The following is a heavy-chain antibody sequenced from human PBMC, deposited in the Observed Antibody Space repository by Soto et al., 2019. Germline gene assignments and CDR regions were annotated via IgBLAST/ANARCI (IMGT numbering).Heavy chain of an antibody. CDR2: IYYSGST. CDR1: GGSISSYY. Sequence: SETLSLTCTVSGGSISSYYWSWIRQPPGKGLEWIGYIYYSGSTNYNPSLKSRVTISVDTSKNQFTLKLSSVTAADTAVYYCARTSVDAFDIWGQGTMVTVSS. V-gene: IGHV4-59*08. CDR3: ARTSVDAFDI. J-gene: IGHJ3*02.